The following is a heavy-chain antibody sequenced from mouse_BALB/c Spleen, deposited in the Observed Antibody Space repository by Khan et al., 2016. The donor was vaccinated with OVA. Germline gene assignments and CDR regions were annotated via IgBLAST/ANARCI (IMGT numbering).Heavy chain of an antibody. CDR1: GYTFTNYG. D-gene: IGHD2-1*01. J-gene: IGHJ3*01. CDR2: INTYTGEP. V-gene: IGHV9-3-1*01. Sequence: QIQLVQSGPELKKPGETVKISCKASGYTFTNYGMNWVKQAPGKGLKWMGWINTYTGEPTYADDFKGRFAFSSETSASTAYLQINNLKSEDTATYFCASSNGNYWFAYWGQGTLVTVSA. CDR3: ASSNGNYWFAY.